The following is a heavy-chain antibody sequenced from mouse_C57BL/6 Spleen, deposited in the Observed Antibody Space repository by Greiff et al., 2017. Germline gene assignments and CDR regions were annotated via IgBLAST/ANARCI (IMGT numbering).Heavy chain of an antibody. V-gene: IGHV1-15*01. CDR2: IDPETGGT. Sequence: VQLQQSGAELVRPGASVTLSCKASGYTFTDYEMHWVKQTPVHGLEWIGAIDPETGGTAYNQKFKVKAILTSDKSSSTAYMELRSLTSEDSAVYYCTSWRGLATGYWGQGTTLTVSS. J-gene: IGHJ2*01. CDR3: TSWRGLATGY. CDR1: GYTFTDYE. D-gene: IGHD6-1*01.